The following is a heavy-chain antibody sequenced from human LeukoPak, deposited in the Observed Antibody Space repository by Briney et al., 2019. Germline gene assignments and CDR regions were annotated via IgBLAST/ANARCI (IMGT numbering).Heavy chain of an antibody. CDR3: ARANGDSFYYYYYGMDV. Sequence: ASVKVSCKASGYTFTGYYMHWVRQAPGQGLEWMGWINPNSGGTNYAQKFQGRVTMTRDTSISTAYMELSRLRSDDTAVYYCARANGDSFYYYYYGMDVWGQGTTATVSS. CDR1: GYTFTGYY. V-gene: IGHV1-2*02. D-gene: IGHD4-17*01. CDR2: INPNSGGT. J-gene: IGHJ6*02.